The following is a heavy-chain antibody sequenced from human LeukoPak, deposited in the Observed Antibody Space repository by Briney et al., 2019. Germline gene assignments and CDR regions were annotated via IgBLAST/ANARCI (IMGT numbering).Heavy chain of an antibody. V-gene: IGHV1-24*01. CDR1: GYTLTELS. CDR2: FDPEDGET. CDR3: ATVGGQWLVPNFYFDY. D-gene: IGHD6-19*01. Sequence: GASVKVSCKVSGYTLTELSMHWVRQAPGKGLEWMGGFDPEDGETIYAQKFQGRVTMTEDTSTDTAYMELSSLRSEDTAVYYCATVGGQWLVPNFYFDYWGQGTLVTVSS. J-gene: IGHJ4*02.